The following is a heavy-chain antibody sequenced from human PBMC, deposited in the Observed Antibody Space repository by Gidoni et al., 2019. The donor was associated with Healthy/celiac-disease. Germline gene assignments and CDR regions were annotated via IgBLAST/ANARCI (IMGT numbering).Heavy chain of an antibody. J-gene: IGHJ1*01. CDR2: IAYDGSNK. V-gene: IGHV3-30-3*02. CDR1: GFTFSSYA. Sequence: SGFTFSSYAMHWVRQAPGKGLEWVAVIAYDGSNKNYADAVKGRFTISRDNSKNTLYLQMNSLRAEDTAVYYCAKPAYGDKPYFQHWGQGTLVTVSS. CDR3: AKPAYGDKPYFQH. D-gene: IGHD4-17*01.